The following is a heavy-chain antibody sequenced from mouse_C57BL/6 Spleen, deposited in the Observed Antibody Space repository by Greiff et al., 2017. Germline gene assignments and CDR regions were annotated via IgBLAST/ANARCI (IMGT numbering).Heavy chain of an antibody. J-gene: IGHJ2*01. CDR2: ISSGSSTI. D-gene: IGHD2-5*01. Sequence: EVQVVESGGGLVKPGGSLKLSCAASGFTFSDYGMHWVRQAPEKGLAWVAYISSGSSTIYYADTVKGRFTISRDNAKNTRFLQMTSLRSEDTAMYYCARGYSNYPGYWGQGTTLTVSS. V-gene: IGHV5-17*01. CDR3: ARGYSNYPGY. CDR1: GFTFSDYG.